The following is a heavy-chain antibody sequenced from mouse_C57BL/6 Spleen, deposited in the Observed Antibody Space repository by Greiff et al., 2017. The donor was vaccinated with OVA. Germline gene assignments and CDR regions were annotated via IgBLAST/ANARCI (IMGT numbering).Heavy chain of an antibody. V-gene: IGHV7-3*01. CDR2: IRNKANGYTT. Sequence: EVKLVESGGGLVQPGGSLSLSCAASGFTFTDYYMSWVRQPPGKALEWLGFIRNKANGYTTEYSASVKGRFTISRDNSQSILYLQMNALRAEDSATYYCARYPYGSSQYYYAMDYWGQGTSVTVSS. D-gene: IGHD1-1*01. CDR3: ARYPYGSSQYYYAMDY. J-gene: IGHJ4*01. CDR1: GFTFTDYY.